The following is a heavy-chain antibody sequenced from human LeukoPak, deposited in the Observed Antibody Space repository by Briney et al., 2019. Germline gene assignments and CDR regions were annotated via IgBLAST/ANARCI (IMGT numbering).Heavy chain of an antibody. CDR3: ARDHDSSGYSDY. D-gene: IGHD3-22*01. V-gene: IGHV4-59*01. CDR1: GGSISSYY. Sequence: SETLSLTCTVSGGSISSYYWSWIRQPPGKGLEWIGYIYYSGSTNYNPSLKSRVTISVDTSKNQFSLKLSSVTAADTAVYYCARDHDSSGYSDYWGQGTLVTVSS. J-gene: IGHJ4*02. CDR2: IYYSGST.